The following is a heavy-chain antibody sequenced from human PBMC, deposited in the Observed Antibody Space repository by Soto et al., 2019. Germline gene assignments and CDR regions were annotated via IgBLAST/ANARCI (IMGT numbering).Heavy chain of an antibody. J-gene: IGHJ4*02. CDR3: ARVIHYYDSSGYFDY. V-gene: IGHV4-59*01. D-gene: IGHD3-22*01. CDR2: IYYSGST. Sequence: SETLSLTCTVSGGSLSRYSWSWIRQPPGKGLEWIGYIYYSGSTNYNPSLKSRVTISVDTSKNQFSLKLSSVTAADTAVYYCARVIHYYDSSGYFDYWGQGTLVTGSA. CDR1: GGSLSRYS.